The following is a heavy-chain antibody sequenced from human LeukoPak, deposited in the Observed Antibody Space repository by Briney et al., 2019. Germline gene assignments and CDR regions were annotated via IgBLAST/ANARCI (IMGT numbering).Heavy chain of an antibody. CDR2: IIPIFGTA. D-gene: IGHD3-9*01. Sequence: SVKVSCKASGGTFSSYAISWVRQAPGQGLEWMGGIIPIFGTANYAQKFQGRVTITADESTSTAYTELSSLRSEDTAVYYCAREPNYDILTGPTRYYYYMDVWGKGTTVTVSS. CDR1: GGTFSSYA. CDR3: AREPNYDILTGPTRYYYYMDV. V-gene: IGHV1-69*13. J-gene: IGHJ6*03.